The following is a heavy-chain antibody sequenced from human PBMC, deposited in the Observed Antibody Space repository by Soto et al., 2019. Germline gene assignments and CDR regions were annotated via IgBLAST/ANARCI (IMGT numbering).Heavy chain of an antibody. V-gene: IGHV4-39*01. D-gene: IGHD4-17*01. CDR1: GGSISSSSYY. J-gene: IGHJ6*02. CDR3: ARRSLYDYGGNPHYYYYGMDV. CDR2: IYYSGST. Sequence: QLQLQESGPGLVKPSETLSLTCTVSGGSISSSSYYWGWIRQPTGKGLEWIGSIYYSGSTYYNPSLKSRVTITVDTSKNQFSLKLSSVTAADTAVHYCARRSLYDYGGNPHYYYYGMDVWGQGTTVTVSS.